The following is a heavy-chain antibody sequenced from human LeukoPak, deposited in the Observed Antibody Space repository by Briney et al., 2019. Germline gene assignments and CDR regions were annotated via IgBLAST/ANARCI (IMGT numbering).Heavy chain of an antibody. CDR3: ARAVGVWWPKYYFDY. Sequence: PGGSLRLSCAASGFTFSSYSMNWVRQAPGKGLEWIGSIYHSGSTYYNPSLKSRVTISVDTSKNQFSLKLSSVTAADTAVYYRARAVGVWWPKYYFDYWGQGTLVTVSS. V-gene: IGHV4-38-2*01. CDR2: IYHSGST. J-gene: IGHJ4*02. CDR1: GFTFSSYS. D-gene: IGHD1-26*01.